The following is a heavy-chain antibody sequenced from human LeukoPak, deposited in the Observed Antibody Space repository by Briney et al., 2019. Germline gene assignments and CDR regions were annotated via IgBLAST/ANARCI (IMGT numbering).Heavy chain of an antibody. D-gene: IGHD2-21*01. Sequence: PSETLSLTCAAYGGSFSAYSWSWIRQSPGKGLEWVGEITHGGKTNYNPSLKSRVTILVDASKSQFSLGLTSMTAADTGVYYCARAKVEEATFFYSHEMDVWGRGTTVTVSS. CDR2: ITHGGKT. V-gene: IGHV4-34*01. J-gene: IGHJ6*02. CDR3: ARAKVEEATFFYSHEMDV. CDR1: GGSFSAYS.